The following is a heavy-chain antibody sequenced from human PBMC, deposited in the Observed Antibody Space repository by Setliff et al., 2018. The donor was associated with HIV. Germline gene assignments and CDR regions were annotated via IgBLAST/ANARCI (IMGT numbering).Heavy chain of an antibody. J-gene: IGHJ4*02. CDR3: VKVAYCTNGVCYHYFGS. V-gene: IGHV3-30*18. D-gene: IGHD2-8*01. Sequence: GGSLRLSCAASGFTFDDYGMSWVRQAPGKGLEWVSLISYDGSNKYYADSVKGRFSISRDNPKNTVYLQMNSLRAEDTALYYCVKVAYCTNGVCYHYFGSWGQGTLVTVSS. CDR1: GFTFDDYG. CDR2: ISYDGSNK.